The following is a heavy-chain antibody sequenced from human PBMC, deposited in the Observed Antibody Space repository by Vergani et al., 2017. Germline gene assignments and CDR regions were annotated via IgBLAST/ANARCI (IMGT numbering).Heavy chain of an antibody. CDR2: INHSGST. V-gene: IGHV4-34*01. D-gene: IGHD6-19*01. J-gene: IGHJ3*02. CDR3: ARDIPGYSSGWLYDAFDI. Sequence: QLQLQQWGAGLLKPSETLSLTCAVDGGSCSGYYWSWIRQPPGKGLEWIGEINHSGSTNYNPSLKSRVTISVDTSKNQFSLKLSSVTAADTAVYYCARDIPGYSSGWLYDAFDIWGQGTMVTVSS. CDR1: GGSCSGYY.